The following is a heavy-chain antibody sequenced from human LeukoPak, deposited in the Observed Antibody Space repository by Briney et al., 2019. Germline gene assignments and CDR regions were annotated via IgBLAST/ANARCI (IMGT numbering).Heavy chain of an antibody. J-gene: IGHJ5*02. CDR3: NKYYFDSSGYSNWFDP. CDR2: IYWDDDK. Sequence: SGPTLVKPTQTLTLTCTFSGFSLSTSGVGVGWIRQPPGKALEWLALIYWDDDKRYSPSLKSRLTITKDTSKNQVVLTMTNMDPVDTATYYCNKYYFDSSGYSNWFDPWGQGTLVTVSS. D-gene: IGHD3-22*01. CDR1: GFSLSTSGVG. V-gene: IGHV2-5*02.